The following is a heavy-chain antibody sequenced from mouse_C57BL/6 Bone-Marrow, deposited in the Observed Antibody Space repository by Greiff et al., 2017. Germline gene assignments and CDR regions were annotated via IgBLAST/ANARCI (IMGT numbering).Heavy chain of an antibody. J-gene: IGHJ1*03. V-gene: IGHV2-6-1*01. D-gene: IGHD1-1*02. CDR1: GFSLTSYG. CDR2: IWSDGST. Sequence: VQLKESGPGLVAPSQSLSITCTVSGFSLTSYGVHWVRQPPGKGLEWLVVIWSDGSTTYNSALNSRLSISKDNSKSQVFLKMNSPQTDDTAMYYCARQGSYYWYFDVWGTGTTVTVSS. CDR3: ARQGSYYWYFDV.